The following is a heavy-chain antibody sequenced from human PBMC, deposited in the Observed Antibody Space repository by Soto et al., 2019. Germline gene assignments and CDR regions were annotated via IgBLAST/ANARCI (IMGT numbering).Heavy chain of an antibody. Sequence: GGSLRLFCAASGFTFSSYWMSWVRQAPGKGLEWVANIKQDGSEKYYVDSAKGRFTISRDNAKNSLYLQMNSLRAEDTAVYYCARGGIAAAGQTNYYYYGMDVWGQGTTVTVSS. D-gene: IGHD6-13*01. CDR1: GFTFSSYW. V-gene: IGHV3-7*03. CDR2: IKQDGSEK. CDR3: ARGGIAAAGQTNYYYYGMDV. J-gene: IGHJ6*02.